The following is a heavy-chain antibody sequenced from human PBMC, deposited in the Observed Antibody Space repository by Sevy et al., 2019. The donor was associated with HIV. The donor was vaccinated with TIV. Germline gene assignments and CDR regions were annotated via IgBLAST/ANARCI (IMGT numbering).Heavy chain of an antibody. CDR2: IYYSGST. V-gene: IGHV4-59*01. D-gene: IGHD1-7*01. CDR3: ARFGPPYITGTNPDWFDP. J-gene: IGHJ5*02. CDR1: GGSISSYY. Sequence: SETLSLTCTVSGGSISSYYWSWIRQPPGKGLEWIGYIYYSGSTNYNPSLKSRVTISVDTSKNQFSLKLSSVTAADTAVYYCARFGPPYITGTNPDWFDPWGQGTLVTVSS.